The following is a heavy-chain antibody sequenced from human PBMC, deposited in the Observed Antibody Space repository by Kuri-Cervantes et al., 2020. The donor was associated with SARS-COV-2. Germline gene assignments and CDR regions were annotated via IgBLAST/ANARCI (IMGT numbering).Heavy chain of an antibody. CDR3: ARQMMSSITIFGVVITRNWFDP. CDR1: GCSISSSSYY. V-gene: IGHV4-39*01. CDR2: IYYSGST. Sequence: LSCTVPGCSISSSSYYWGWIRQPPGKGLEWIGSIYYSGSTYYNPSLKSRVTISVDTSKNQFSLKLSSVTAADTAVYYCARQMMSSITIFGVVITRNWFDPWGQGTLVTVSS. D-gene: IGHD3-3*01. J-gene: IGHJ5*02.